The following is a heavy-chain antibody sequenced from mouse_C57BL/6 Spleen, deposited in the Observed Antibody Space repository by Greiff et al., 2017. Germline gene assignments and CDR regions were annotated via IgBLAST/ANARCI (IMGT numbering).Heavy chain of an antibody. V-gene: IGHV1-50*01. J-gene: IGHJ2*01. CDR1: GYTFTSYW. CDR2: IDPSDSYT. CDR3: AGWDLYYFDY. Sequence: QVQLKQPGAELVKPGASVKLSCKASGYTFTSYWMQWVKQRPGQGLEWIGEIDPSDSYTNYNQKFKGKATLTVDTSSSTAYMQLSSLTSEDSAVYYCAGWDLYYFDYWGQGTTLTVSS. D-gene: IGHD4-1*01.